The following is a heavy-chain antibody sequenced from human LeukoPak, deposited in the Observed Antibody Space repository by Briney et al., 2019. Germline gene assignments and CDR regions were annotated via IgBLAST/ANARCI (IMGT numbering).Heavy chain of an antibody. Sequence: AAVKVSFKASGYTFTIYGISWVRQAPGQGIEWMGWISTYNGHTNYARKVQGRVTMTTDTSTSTAYMELRSLRSDDTAVYYCAREGGRYCSGGSCYSSNGWYGGLNYWGQGTPVTVSS. J-gene: IGHJ4*02. V-gene: IGHV1-18*01. CDR2: ISTYNGHT. D-gene: IGHD2-15*01. CDR3: AREGGRYCSGGSCYSSNGWYGGLNY. CDR1: GYTFTIYG.